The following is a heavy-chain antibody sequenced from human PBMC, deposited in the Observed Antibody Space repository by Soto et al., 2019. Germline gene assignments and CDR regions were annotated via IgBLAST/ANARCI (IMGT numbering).Heavy chain of an antibody. CDR3: AKPGRAASY. Sequence: QVQLVESGGGVVQPGRSLRLSCAASGFTFSSYGVHWVRQAPGKGLEWVAVISYDGSNKYYADSVKGRFTISRDNSKNTLYLQMNSLRAEDTAVYYCAKPGRAASYWGQGTLVTVSS. J-gene: IGHJ4*02. CDR1: GFTFSSYG. V-gene: IGHV3-30*18. CDR2: ISYDGSNK. D-gene: IGHD6-13*01.